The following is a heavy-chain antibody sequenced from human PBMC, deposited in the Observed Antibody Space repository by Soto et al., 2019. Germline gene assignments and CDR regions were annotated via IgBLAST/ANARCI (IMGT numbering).Heavy chain of an antibody. D-gene: IGHD6-19*01. CDR1: GFTFSSYA. J-gene: IGHJ6*02. Sequence: GGSLRLSCAASGFTFSSYAMSWVRQAPGKGLEWVSAISGSGGSTYYADSVKGRFTISRDNSKNTLYLQMNSLRAEDTAVYYCAKVIKPVAGLYYYYGMDVWGQGTTVTVS. CDR3: AKVIKPVAGLYYYYGMDV. CDR2: ISGSGGST. V-gene: IGHV3-23*01.